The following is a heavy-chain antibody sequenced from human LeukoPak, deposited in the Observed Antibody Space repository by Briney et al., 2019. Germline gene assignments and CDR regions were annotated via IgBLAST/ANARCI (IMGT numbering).Heavy chain of an antibody. CDR1: GFTVSAYA. J-gene: IGHJ5*02. Sequence: PGGSLRLSCAASGFTVSAYAMAWVRQAPGKGLEWVSVIYSGGSTYYADSVKGRFTISRDNSKNTLYLQMNSLRAEDTAVYYCARDRFYDSSRWFDPWGQGTLVTVSS. V-gene: IGHV3-53*01. D-gene: IGHD3-22*01. CDR2: IYSGGST. CDR3: ARDRFYDSSRWFDP.